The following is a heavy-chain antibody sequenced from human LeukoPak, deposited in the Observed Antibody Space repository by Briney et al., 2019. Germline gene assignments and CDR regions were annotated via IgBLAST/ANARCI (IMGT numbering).Heavy chain of an antibody. CDR2: IYYSGST. CDR3: AREGYYDSSGYFDY. Sequence: SETLSLTCTVSGGSISSHYWSWIRQPPGKGLEWIGYIYYSGSTNYNPSLKSRVTISVDTSKNQFSLKLSSVTAADTAVYYCAREGYYDSSGYFDYWGQGTLVTVSS. V-gene: IGHV4-59*11. D-gene: IGHD3-22*01. J-gene: IGHJ4*02. CDR1: GGSISSHY.